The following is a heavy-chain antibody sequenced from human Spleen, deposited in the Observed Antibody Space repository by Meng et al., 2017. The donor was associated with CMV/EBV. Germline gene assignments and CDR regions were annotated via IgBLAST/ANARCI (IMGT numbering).Heavy chain of an antibody. D-gene: IGHD6-13*01. CDR3: ATQPDSNSWFRGTFWWFFDL. V-gene: IGHV3-23*01. Sequence: GESLKISCAASGFTFSSYAMSWVRQAPGKGLEWVSSISASGDSTYHADSVKGRFTISRDNSKNTLYLQVNSLRPEDTAVYYCATQPDSNSWFRGTFWWFFDLWGRGTLVTVSS. CDR2: ISASGDST. CDR1: GFTFSSYA. J-gene: IGHJ2*01.